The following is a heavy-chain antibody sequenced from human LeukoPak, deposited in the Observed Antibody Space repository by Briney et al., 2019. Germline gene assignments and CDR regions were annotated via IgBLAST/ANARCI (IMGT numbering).Heavy chain of an antibody. Sequence: PGGSLRLSCAASGFTFSSYEMNWVRQAPGKGLEWVSSISSSGTYIYYADSVKGRFTISRDNAKNSVYLQMNSLRAEDTAIYYCTRRGHAAVATQKDDALDIWGQGTMVTVSS. J-gene: IGHJ3*02. CDR1: GFTFSSYE. CDR3: TRRGHAAVATQKDDALDI. V-gene: IGHV3-48*03. D-gene: IGHD6-13*01. CDR2: ISSSGTYI.